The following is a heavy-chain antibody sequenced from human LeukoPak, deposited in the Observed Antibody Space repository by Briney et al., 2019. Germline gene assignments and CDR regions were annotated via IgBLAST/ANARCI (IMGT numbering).Heavy chain of an antibody. CDR2: TYYKSKWYN. J-gene: IGHJ4*02. CDR3: ARDSGSYSSSYRFDS. Sequence: SQTLSLTCAISGDSVSSNSAAWNWTRQSPSGGLEWLGRTYYKSKWYNDYAVSVKSRITINSDTSENQFSLHLNSVTPEDTAVYYCARDSGSYSSSYRFDSWGQGTLVTVSS. D-gene: IGHD6-6*01. CDR1: GDSVSSNSAA. V-gene: IGHV6-1*01.